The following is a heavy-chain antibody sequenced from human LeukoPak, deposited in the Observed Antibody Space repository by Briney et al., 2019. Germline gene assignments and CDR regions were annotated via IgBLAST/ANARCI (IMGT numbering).Heavy chain of an antibody. D-gene: IGHD5-18*01. CDR3: ALLRMDTAMPYFDH. Sequence: SVKVSCKASGGTFSSYAISWVRQAPGQGLEWMGRIIPILGIANYAQKFQGRVTITADKSTSTAYMELSSLRSEDTAVYYCALLRMDTAMPYFDHWGQGTLVTVSS. CDR1: GGTFSSYA. J-gene: IGHJ4*02. CDR2: IIPILGIA. V-gene: IGHV1-69*04.